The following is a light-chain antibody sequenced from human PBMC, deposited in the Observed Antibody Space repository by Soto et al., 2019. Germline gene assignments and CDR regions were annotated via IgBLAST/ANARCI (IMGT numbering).Light chain of an antibody. J-gene: IGKJ3*01. V-gene: IGKV3-15*01. CDR1: QSVSSN. CDR2: DAS. CDR3: QQYNTWPLT. Sequence: EAVMTQSPATLSVSPGERPTLSCRASQSVSSNLAWYQQKPGQAPRLLIYDASTRATGIPASFSGSGSGTEFTRTISSLQSEDFAVYYCQQYNTWPLTFGPGTKVAIK.